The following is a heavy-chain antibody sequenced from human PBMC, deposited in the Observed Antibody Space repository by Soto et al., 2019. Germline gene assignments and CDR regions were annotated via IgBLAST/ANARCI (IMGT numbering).Heavy chain of an antibody. D-gene: IGHD2-8*01. V-gene: IGHV3-33*01. CDR1: GFTFSSYG. CDR3: ASGKYCTNGVCYSLDY. Sequence: QVQLVESGGGVVQPGRSLRLSCAASGFTFSSYGMHWVRQAPGKGLEWVAVIWYDGSNNNYADSVKGRFTISRDNSKNTLYLQMNSLRAEDTTVYYCASGKYCTNGVCYSLDYWGQGTLVTVSS. CDR2: IWYDGSNN. J-gene: IGHJ4*02.